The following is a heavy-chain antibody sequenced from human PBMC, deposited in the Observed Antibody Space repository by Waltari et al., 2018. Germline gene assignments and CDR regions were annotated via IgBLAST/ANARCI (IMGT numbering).Heavy chain of an antibody. J-gene: IGHJ4*02. CDR3: AREDCSGGRCYANY. Sequence: QVQLQESGPGLVKPSETLSLTCTVSGDSINSHYWSWIRQPPGKGLEWIGYIYHTGNTNYNPSLKSRVTISVDTSKNQFSLKLSSVTAADTAVYYYAREDCSGGRCYANYWGQGTLVTVSS. V-gene: IGHV4-59*11. CDR1: GDSINSHY. CDR2: IYHTGNT. D-gene: IGHD2-15*01.